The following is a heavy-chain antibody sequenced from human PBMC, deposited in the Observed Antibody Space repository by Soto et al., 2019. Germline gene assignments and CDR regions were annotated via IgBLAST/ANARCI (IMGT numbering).Heavy chain of an antibody. V-gene: IGHV3-15*01. CDR1: GFTFSNAW. CDR2: IKSKTDGGTT. CDR3: STDLGQLRFLEWLLFDY. Sequence: GGSLRLSCAASGFTFSNAWMSWVRQAPGKGLEWVGRIKSKTDGGTTDYAAPVKGRFTISRDDSKNTLYLQMNSLKTEDTAVYYCSTDLGQLRFLEWLLFDYWGQGTLVTVSS. J-gene: IGHJ4*02. D-gene: IGHD3-3*01.